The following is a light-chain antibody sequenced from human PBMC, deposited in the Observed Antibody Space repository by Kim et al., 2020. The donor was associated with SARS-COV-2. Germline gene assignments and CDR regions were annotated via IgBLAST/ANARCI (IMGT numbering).Light chain of an antibody. V-gene: IGKV1-8*01. Sequence: AIRITQSPSSLSASTGDRVTITCRASQDIRQYLAWYQQKPGKAPKLLIYAASTLQSGVPSRFGGSGSGIDFALTISYLQSEDFATYYCQQYYDYPWTFGQGTKVDIK. CDR1: QDIRQY. CDR3: QQYYDYPWT. J-gene: IGKJ1*01. CDR2: AAS.